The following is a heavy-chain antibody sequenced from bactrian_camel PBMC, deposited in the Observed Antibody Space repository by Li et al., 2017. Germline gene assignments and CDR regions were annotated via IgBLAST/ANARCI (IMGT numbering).Heavy chain of an antibody. V-gene: IGHV3S63*01. CDR3: AAARSTKDCFTRTYDY. CDR1: ATIYDSHC. Sequence: HVQLVESGGGSVQAGGSLTLSCEGSATIYDSHCLAWFRQAPGKEREAVANRNDDGSTLYADSVKGRFTISQDTAKNTLYLQMDNLKPEDTAMYYCAAARSTKDCFTRTYDYRGQGTQVTVS. CDR2: RNDDGST. J-gene: IGHJ4*01. D-gene: IGHD3*01.